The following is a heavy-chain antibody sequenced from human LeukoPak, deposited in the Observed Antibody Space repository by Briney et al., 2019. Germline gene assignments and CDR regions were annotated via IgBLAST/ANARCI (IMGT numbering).Heavy chain of an antibody. CDR1: GGSFSGYY. CDR2: INHSGST. CDR3: ARGYYMDV. Sequence: PSETLSLTCAVCGGSFSGYYWSWIRQPPGKGLEWIGEINHSGSTNYNPSLKSRVTISVDTSKNQFSLKLSSVTAADTAVYYCARGYYMDVWGKGTTVTVSS. V-gene: IGHV4-34*01. J-gene: IGHJ6*03.